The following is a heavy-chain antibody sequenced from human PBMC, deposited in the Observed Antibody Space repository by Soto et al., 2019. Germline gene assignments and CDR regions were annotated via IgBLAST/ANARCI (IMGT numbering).Heavy chain of an antibody. D-gene: IGHD1-26*01. CDR3: ARSSTIAVPQDAFDI. J-gene: IGHJ3*02. Sequence: SGPTLVNPTQTLTLTCTFSGFSLSTSGMCVSWIRQPPGKALEWLALIDWDDDKYYSTSLKTRLTISKDTSKNQVVLTMTNMDPVDTATYYCARSSTIAVPQDAFDIWAQGTMVTVSS. CDR2: IDWDDDK. V-gene: IGHV2-70*01. CDR1: GFSLSTSGMC.